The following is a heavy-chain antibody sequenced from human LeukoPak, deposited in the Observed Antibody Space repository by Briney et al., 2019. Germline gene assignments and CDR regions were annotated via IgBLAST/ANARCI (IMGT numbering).Heavy chain of an antibody. CDR2: MSNDGSIK. D-gene: IGHD3-3*01. V-gene: IGHV3-30-3*01. J-gene: IGHJ3*02. CDR3: ARELTIFGVVIQRYDTFDI. Sequence: GGSLRLSCAASGFTSSGYTIHWVRQAPGKGLVWVAVMSNDGSIKKYANSVKGRFTISRDNSKNTLYLQMDSLRAEDTAVYYCARELTIFGVVIQRYDTFDIWGQGTMVTVSS. CDR1: GFTSSGYT.